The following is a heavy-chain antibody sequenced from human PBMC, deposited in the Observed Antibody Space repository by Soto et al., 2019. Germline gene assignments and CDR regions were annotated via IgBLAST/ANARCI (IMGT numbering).Heavy chain of an antibody. V-gene: IGHV3-30*18. D-gene: IGHD3-3*01. Sequence: QVQLVESGGGVVQPGRSLRLSCAASGFTFSSYGMHWVRQAPGKGLECVAVISYDGSNKYYADSVKGRFTISRDNSKNTLYLQMNSLRAEDTAVYYCAKLEDFWSGYSNDAFDIWGQGTMVTVSS. CDR1: GFTFSSYG. CDR3: AKLEDFWSGYSNDAFDI. J-gene: IGHJ3*02. CDR2: ISYDGSNK.